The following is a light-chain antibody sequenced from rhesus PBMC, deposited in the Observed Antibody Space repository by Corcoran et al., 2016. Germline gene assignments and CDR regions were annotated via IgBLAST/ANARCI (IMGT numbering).Light chain of an antibody. V-gene: IGKV1-25*01. CDR2: EAY. J-gene: IGKJ4*01. CDR3: KHYYSTPLT. Sequence: DIQMTQSPSSLSASVGDRVIMTCRASQGITNDLAWYQQKPGETPKLLIYEAYSLQSGIPSRLSGSGSGTDFTLHSSSLQSEDFATYYCKHYYSTPLTFGGRTKVEIK. CDR1: QGITND.